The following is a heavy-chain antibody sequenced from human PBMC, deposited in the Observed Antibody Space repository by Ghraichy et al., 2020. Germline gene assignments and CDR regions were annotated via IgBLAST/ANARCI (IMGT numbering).Heavy chain of an antibody. CDR1: GGPISGRNW. CDR2: IYHSGST. CDR3: ATLGYCSGGDCYSVT. Sequence: SETLSLTCAVSGGPISGRNWWTWVRQPPGKGLEWIGEIYHSGSTKYNPSLSSRVTISVDKSKNQFSLKLTSVTGADTAVYYCATLGYCSGGDCYSVTWGQGSLVTVSS. V-gene: IGHV4-4*02. D-gene: IGHD2-15*01. J-gene: IGHJ5*02.